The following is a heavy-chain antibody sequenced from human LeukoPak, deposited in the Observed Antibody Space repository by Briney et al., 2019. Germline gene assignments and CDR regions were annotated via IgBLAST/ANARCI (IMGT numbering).Heavy chain of an antibody. V-gene: IGHV3-48*01. J-gene: IGHJ3*02. CDR1: GFTFSNYS. CDR3: ASKYNWNYNAFEI. D-gene: IGHD1-7*01. CDR2: ISSSGSTI. Sequence: AGGSLRLSCEASGFTFSNYSMNWVRQAPGRGLEWVSHISSSGSTIYYAGSVKGRFTISRDNGKNSLFLQMNSLRAEDTAVYYCASKYNWNYNAFEIWGQGTTVTVSS.